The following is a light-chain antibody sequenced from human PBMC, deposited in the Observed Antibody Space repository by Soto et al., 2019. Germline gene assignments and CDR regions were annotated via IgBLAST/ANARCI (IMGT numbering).Light chain of an antibody. V-gene: IGKV3-20*01. CDR1: QSLSSSY. CDR2: ASF. CDR3: QQYGSLIT. J-gene: IGKJ5*01. Sequence: DIVLTQSPAPLSLSPGERATLSCRASQSLSSSYLAWYQQKSGQAPRLLIYASFSRATGLPDRFSGSGSGTDSTLTISRLAPDEFAVYDCQQYGSLITFGQGTRLEIK.